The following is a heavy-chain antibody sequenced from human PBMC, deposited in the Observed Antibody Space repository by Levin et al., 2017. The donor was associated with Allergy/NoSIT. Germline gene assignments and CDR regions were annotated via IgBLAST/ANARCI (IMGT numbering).Heavy chain of an antibody. D-gene: IGHD5-12*01. J-gene: IGHJ5*01. CDR1: GFPFTSYG. Sequence: GASVKVSCKTSGFPFTSYGFSWVRQAPGQGLEWMGWCSAFNGETKNVKKFQGRVTMTADTSTTTVHMELRSLRPDDTAVYYCARRPGAVANLPDSWGQGTLVTVSS. V-gene: IGHV1-18*01. CDR2: CSAFNGET. CDR3: ARRPGAVANLPDS.